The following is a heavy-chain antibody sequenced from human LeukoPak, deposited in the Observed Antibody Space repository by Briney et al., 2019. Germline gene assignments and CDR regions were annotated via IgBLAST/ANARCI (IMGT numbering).Heavy chain of an antibody. CDR3: AKGKWGDHYPHDAFDI. V-gene: IGHV3-30*18. CDR2: ISSDGSNK. CDR1: GFTFSNYG. J-gene: IGHJ3*02. Sequence: GRSLRLSCAAPGFTFSNYGMYWVRQAPGKGLEWVAVISSDGSNKYYEDSVKGRFTISRDNSKNTLNMQMNSLRVEDTAVYFCAKGKWGDHYPHDAFDIWGQGTMVTVSS. D-gene: IGHD3-16*01.